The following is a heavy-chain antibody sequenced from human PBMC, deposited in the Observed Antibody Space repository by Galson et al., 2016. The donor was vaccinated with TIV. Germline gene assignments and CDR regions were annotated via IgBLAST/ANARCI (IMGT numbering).Heavy chain of an antibody. CDR2: INPSGGTS. V-gene: IGHV1-46*01. CDR3: ARDGDYRSGNY. Sequence: SVKVSCKASGYSFTSYQMHWARQAPGQGLEWMGIINPSGGTSIYAQKFQGRVTMTRDRSTSTVYMELSSLRSEDTAVYYCARDGDYRSGNYWGQGTLVTVSS. CDR1: GYSFTSYQ. D-gene: IGHD3-10*01. J-gene: IGHJ4*02.